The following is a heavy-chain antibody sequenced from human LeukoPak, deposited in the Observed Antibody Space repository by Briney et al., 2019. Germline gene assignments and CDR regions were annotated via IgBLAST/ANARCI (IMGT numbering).Heavy chain of an antibody. CDR1: GGSISSSNW. V-gene: IGHV4-4*02. CDR2: IYHSGST. J-gene: IGHJ4*02. D-gene: IGHD2-21*02. Sequence: SETLSLTCAVSGGSISSSNWWSWVRQPPGKGLEWIGEIYHSGSTNYNPSLKSRVTISVDKSKNQFSLKLSSVTAADTAVYYCARELAYCGGDCYTFDYWGQGTLVTVSS. CDR3: ARELAYCGGDCYTFDY.